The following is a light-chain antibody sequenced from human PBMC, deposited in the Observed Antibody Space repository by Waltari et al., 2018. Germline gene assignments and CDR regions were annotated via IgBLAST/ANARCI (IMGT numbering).Light chain of an antibody. J-gene: IGKJ4*01. V-gene: IGKV3-20*01. CDR2: DAS. CDR3: QQYGNSPVT. Sequence: EVVLTQSPGTLSLSPGETAILSCRASQYISSNYLAWYQQRPGQAPRLLIYDASNRATGIADRFSGSGSGTDFTLTISRLEPEDFAVFYCQQYGNSPVTFGGGTKVEIK. CDR1: QYISSNY.